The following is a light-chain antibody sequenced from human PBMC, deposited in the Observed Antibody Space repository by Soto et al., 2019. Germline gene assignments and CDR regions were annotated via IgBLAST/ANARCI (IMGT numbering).Light chain of an antibody. J-gene: IGKJ4*01. CDR1: QSISSW. Sequence: DIQMTQSPSTLSASVGDRVTITCRASQSISSWLAWYQQKPGKAPKLLIYDASSLESGVPSRFSGSGSWTECPLTISSLQPDDFAPYYCQQYNRYPLTVGGGTKVEIK. V-gene: IGKV1-5*01. CDR3: QQYNRYPLT. CDR2: DAS.